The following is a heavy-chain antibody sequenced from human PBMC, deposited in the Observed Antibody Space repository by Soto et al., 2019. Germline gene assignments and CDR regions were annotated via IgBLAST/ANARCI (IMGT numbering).Heavy chain of an antibody. CDR2: ISYDASDK. CDR3: VKERYGQLWLEDYGMDV. J-gene: IGHJ6*02. Sequence: PWGSLRLSCAASAFTFSSYRIHWVRQAPGKGLDWVAVISYDASDKYYADSVKGRFTISRDNSKNTLYLQMNSLRAEDTAVYYCVKERYGQLWLEDYGMDVWGQGTTVTVSS. D-gene: IGHD5-18*01. V-gene: IGHV3-30*18. CDR1: AFTFSSYR.